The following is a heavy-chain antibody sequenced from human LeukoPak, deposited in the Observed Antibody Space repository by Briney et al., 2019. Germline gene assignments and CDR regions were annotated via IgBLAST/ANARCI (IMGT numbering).Heavy chain of an antibody. Sequence: GGSLRLSCAVSGFTFSNFAMSWVRQAPGKGLEWVSGISGSGGTTYYADSVKGRFTISRDNSKNTLYLQMNSLRAEDTAVYYCAKDFGGRYGAFDIWGQGTMVTVSS. CDR2: ISGSGGTT. J-gene: IGHJ3*02. CDR3: AKDFGGRYGAFDI. V-gene: IGHV3-23*01. D-gene: IGHD3-10*01. CDR1: GFTFSNFA.